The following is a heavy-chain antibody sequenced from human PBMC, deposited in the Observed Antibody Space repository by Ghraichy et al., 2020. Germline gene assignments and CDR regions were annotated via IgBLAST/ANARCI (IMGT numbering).Heavy chain of an antibody. D-gene: IGHD6-13*01. J-gene: IGHJ4*02. Sequence: SETLSLTCTVSGGSISSSSYYWGWIRQPPGKGLEWIGSIYYSGSTYYNPSLKSRVTISVDTSKNQFSLKLSSVTAADTAVYYCARRGRGSRSSWYFAGESFDYWGQGTLVTVSS. V-gene: IGHV4-39*01. CDR2: IYYSGST. CDR3: ARRGRGSRSSWYFAGESFDY. CDR1: GGSISSSSYY.